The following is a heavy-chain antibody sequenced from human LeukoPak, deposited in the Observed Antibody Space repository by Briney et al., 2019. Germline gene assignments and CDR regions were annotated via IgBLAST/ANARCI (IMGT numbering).Heavy chain of an antibody. J-gene: IGHJ4*02. D-gene: IGHD3-10*01. CDR3: AKDPGAHYYGSGSYRRGSYFDY. V-gene: IGHV4-59*01. CDR1: GGSIINYY. Sequence: PSETLSLTCTVSGGSIINYYWSWIRQPPGKTLEWIGYIYYSGSTNYNPSLKSRVTISVDTSKNQFSLKLSSVTAADTAVYYCAKDPGAHYYGSGSYRRGSYFDYWGQGTLVTVSS. CDR2: IYYSGST.